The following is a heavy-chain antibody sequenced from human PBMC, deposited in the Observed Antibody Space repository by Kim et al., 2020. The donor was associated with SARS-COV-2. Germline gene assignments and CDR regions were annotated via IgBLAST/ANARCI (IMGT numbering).Heavy chain of an antibody. J-gene: IGHJ6*02. CDR2: ISGGGGST. V-gene: IGHV3-43*02. Sequence: GGSLRLSCAASGFTFDDYAMHGVRQAPGKGLEWVSLISGGGGSTYYADSVKGRFTISRDNSKNSLYLQMNSLRTEDTAMYYCAKDGKYCSGGSCYWFGFYYYYGIDVWGQGTTVTASS. CDR3: AKDGKYCSGGSCYWFGFYYYYGIDV. CDR1: GFTFDDYA. D-gene: IGHD2-15*01.